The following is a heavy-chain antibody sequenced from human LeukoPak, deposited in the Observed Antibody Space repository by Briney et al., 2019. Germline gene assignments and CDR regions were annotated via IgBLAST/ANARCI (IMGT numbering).Heavy chain of an antibody. CDR2: ISSSGSTI. Sequence: GGSLRLSCAASGFTFSSYEMNWVRQAPGKGLEWVSYISSSGSTIYYADSVKGRFTISRDNSKNTLYLQMNSLRAEDTAVYFCAKDNYGLDYWGQGTLVTVSS. V-gene: IGHV3-48*03. CDR1: GFTFSSYE. J-gene: IGHJ4*02. CDR3: AKDNYGLDY. D-gene: IGHD3-10*01.